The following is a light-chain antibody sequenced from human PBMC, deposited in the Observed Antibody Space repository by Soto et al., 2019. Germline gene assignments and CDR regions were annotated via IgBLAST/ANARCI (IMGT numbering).Light chain of an antibody. V-gene: IGKV3-20*01. CDR1: QSIVANN. CDR2: EIS. Sequence: ENVLTQSPGTLSLSPGEGATLSCRASQSIVANNLAWYQQKPGQAPRLLIYEISIRANCIPDRFSASGSRTDFTLTISRLEPEDAAVYYCQQFGGSPGTFGQGTKVEIK. CDR3: QQFGGSPGT. J-gene: IGKJ1*01.